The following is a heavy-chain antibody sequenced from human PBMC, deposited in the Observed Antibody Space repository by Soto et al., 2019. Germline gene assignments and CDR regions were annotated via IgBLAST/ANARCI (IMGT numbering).Heavy chain of an antibody. J-gene: IGHJ6*02. CDR1: GFTFTSSA. CDR2: IVVGSGNT. CDR3: AADYGDYSYYYYYYGMDV. V-gene: IGHV1-58*01. Sequence: SVKVSCKASGFTFTSSAVQWVRQARGQRHEWIGWIVVGSGNTNYAQKFQERVTITRDMSTGTAYMELSSLRSEDTAVYYCAADYGDYSYYYYYYGMDVWGQGXTVTVYS. D-gene: IGHD4-17*01.